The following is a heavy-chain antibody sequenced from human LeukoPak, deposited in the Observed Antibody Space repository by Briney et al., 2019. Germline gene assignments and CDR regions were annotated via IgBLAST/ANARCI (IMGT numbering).Heavy chain of an antibody. CDR2: IYYSGST. Sequence: PSETLSLTCTVSGGSISSGGYYWSWIRQHPGTGLEWIGYIYYSGSTYYNPSLKSRVTISVDTSKNQFSLKLSSVTAADTAVYYCARVEGGSSIFDYWGQGTLVTVSS. CDR3: ARVEGGSSIFDY. V-gene: IGHV4-31*03. D-gene: IGHD2-15*01. CDR1: GGSISSGGYY. J-gene: IGHJ4*02.